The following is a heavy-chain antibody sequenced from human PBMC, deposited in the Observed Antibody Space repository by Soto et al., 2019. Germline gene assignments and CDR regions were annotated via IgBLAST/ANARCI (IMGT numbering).Heavy chain of an antibody. J-gene: IGHJ4*02. CDR1: GGSISSSSYY. D-gene: IGHD2-2*01. Sequence: QLQLQESGPGLVKPSETLSLTCTVSGGSISSSSYYWGWIRQPPGKGLEWIGSIYYSGSTYYNPSLKSRVTISVDTSKNQFSLKLSSVTAADTAVYYCARQGPAARDLDYWGQGTLVTVSS. V-gene: IGHV4-39*01. CDR2: IYYSGST. CDR3: ARQGPAARDLDY.